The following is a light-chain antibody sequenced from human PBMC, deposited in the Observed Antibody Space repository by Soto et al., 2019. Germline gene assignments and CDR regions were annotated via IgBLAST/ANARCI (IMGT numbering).Light chain of an antibody. CDR1: QGISTY. V-gene: IGKV1-16*01. CDR3: QQYHSYPHT. J-gene: IGKJ5*01. CDR2: AAS. Sequence: DLQMTQSPSSLSASVGDRVTITCRASQGISTYLAWFQQKPGKVPKSLIYAASNLQSGVPSRFSGSGSGTDFTLTISSLQPEDFATYYCQQYHSYPHTFGQGTRLDIK.